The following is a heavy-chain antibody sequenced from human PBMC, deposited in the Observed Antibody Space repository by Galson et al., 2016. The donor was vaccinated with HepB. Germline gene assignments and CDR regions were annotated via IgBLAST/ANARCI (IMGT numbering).Heavy chain of an antibody. CDR1: GGSISTNTYC. Sequence: ETLSLTCTVSGGSISTNTYCWAWIRQPPGKGLEWIGSIYYSGSTSYYPSLQSRLTISVDTSKNQFSLNLGSVTAADTSVYYCARHSGVSSGSYQGIDYWGQGTLVTVSS. CDR2: IYYSGST. V-gene: IGHV4-39*01. CDR3: ARHSGVSSGSYQGIDY. D-gene: IGHD1-26*01. J-gene: IGHJ4*02.